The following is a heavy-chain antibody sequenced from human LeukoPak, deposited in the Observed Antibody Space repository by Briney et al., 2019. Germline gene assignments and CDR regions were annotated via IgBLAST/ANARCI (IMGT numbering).Heavy chain of an antibody. D-gene: IGHD5-18*01. CDR3: ARHLSGVTGYTYGRGIDY. J-gene: IGHJ4*02. Sequence: GGSLRLSCAASGITFNSYTMNWVRQAPGKGLEWVSSISSSSSYIYYAASVKGRFTISRDNAKKSLYLQMNSLRAEDTAVYYCARHLSGVTGYTYGRGIDYWGQGTLVTVSS. CDR2: ISSSSSYI. V-gene: IGHV3-21*01. CDR1: GITFNSYT.